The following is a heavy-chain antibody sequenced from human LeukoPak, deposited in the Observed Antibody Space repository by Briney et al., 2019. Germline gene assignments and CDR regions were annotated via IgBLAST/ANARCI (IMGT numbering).Heavy chain of an antibody. J-gene: IGHJ4*02. D-gene: IGHD6-13*01. V-gene: IGHV1-18*01. Sequence: ASVKVSCKASGYTFTSYGISWVRQAPGQGLEWMGWISAYNGNTNYAQKLQGRVTMTIDTSTTTAYMELRSLRSDDTAVYYCARDRLTAAGTVNRPFDHWGQGTLVTVSS. CDR3: ARDRLTAAGTVNRPFDH. CDR2: ISAYNGNT. CDR1: GYTFTSYG.